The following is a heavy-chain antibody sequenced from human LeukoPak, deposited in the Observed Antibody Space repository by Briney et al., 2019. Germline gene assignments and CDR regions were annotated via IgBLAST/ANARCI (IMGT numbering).Heavy chain of an antibody. CDR1: GGSISSYY. Sequence: SETLSLTCTVSGGSISSYYWSWIRQPPGKGLEWIGYIYYSGNTNYNPSLESRVTISVDTSKIQFSLKLTSVTAADTAVYYCARHQLRGFLDDNWGQGTLVTVSS. CDR2: IYYSGNT. J-gene: IGHJ4*02. CDR3: ARHQLRGFLDDN. V-gene: IGHV4-59*08. D-gene: IGHD3-10*01.